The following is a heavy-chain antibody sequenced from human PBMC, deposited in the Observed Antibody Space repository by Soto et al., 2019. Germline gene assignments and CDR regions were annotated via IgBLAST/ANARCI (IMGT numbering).Heavy chain of an antibody. CDR3: ARGIAVASEY. J-gene: IGHJ4*02. Sequence: SETLSLTCTVSGGSVSSGSYYWSRIRQPPGKGLEWIGYIYYSVSTNYNPSLKSRVTISVDTSKNQFSLKLSSVTAADTAVYYCARGIAVASEYWGQGTLVTVSS. CDR1: GGSVSSGSYY. CDR2: IYYSVST. V-gene: IGHV4-61*01. D-gene: IGHD6-19*01.